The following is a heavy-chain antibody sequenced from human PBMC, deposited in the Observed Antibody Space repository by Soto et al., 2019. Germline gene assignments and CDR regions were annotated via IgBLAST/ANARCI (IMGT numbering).Heavy chain of an antibody. CDR2: ISYDGRNK. J-gene: IGHJ4*02. D-gene: IGHD6-19*01. CDR1: GFTFSIYA. CDR3: ASGQWLEQYFDY. V-gene: IGHV3-30*04. Sequence: QVQLVESGGGVVQPGRSLRLSCAASGFTFSIYAMHWVRQAPGKGLEWVAVISYDGRNKFYADSVKGRFTISRDNSKNTLYLQMNSLRPEDKAVYYCASGQWLEQYFDYWGQGTLVTVSS.